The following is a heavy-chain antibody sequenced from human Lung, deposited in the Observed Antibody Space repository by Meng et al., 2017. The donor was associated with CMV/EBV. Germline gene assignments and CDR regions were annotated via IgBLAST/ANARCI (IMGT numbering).Heavy chain of an antibody. CDR3: TRQYSSSYHSDY. CDR2: IRHSGDIT. CDR1: GGALSVYS. Sequence: CGIYGGALSVYSWSWIRQTPGKGLEWIGEIRHSGDITNYNPSLKSRVTISVDTSKKQFFLKLSDVTAADTAVYYCTRQYSSSYHSDYWGQGTLVTVSS. D-gene: IGHD6-6*01. J-gene: IGHJ4*02. V-gene: IGHV4-34*01.